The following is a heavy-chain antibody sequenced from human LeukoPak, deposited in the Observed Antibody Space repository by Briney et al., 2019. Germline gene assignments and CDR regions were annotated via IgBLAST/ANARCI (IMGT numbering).Heavy chain of an antibody. Sequence: SETLSLTCTVSGGSISSYYWSWIRQPPGKGLEWIGYIYYSGSTNYNPSLKSRVTISVDTSRNQFSLKLSSVTAADTAVYYCAREGDGSGSYGYYYYYYMDVWGKGTTVTISS. CDR2: IYYSGST. V-gene: IGHV4-59*01. J-gene: IGHJ6*03. CDR3: AREGDGSGSYGYYYYYYMDV. D-gene: IGHD3-10*01. CDR1: GGSISSYY.